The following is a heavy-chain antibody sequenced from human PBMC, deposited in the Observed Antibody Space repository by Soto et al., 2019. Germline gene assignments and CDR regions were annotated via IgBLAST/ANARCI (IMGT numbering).Heavy chain of an antibody. CDR1: GFTFGDYC. V-gene: IGHV3-11*01. CDR2: IGNRGTGI. D-gene: IGHD6-13*01. Sequence: QVQLVESGGGLVKPGGSLRLSCAASGFTFGDYCMTWIRQAPGKGLEWVSFIGNRGTGIYYADSVKGRFTIFRDNAKNSLYLQMNSLRAEDTAMYYCARDLRAVGMASRFDPWGQGTLVTVSS. CDR3: ARDLRAVGMASRFDP. J-gene: IGHJ5*02.